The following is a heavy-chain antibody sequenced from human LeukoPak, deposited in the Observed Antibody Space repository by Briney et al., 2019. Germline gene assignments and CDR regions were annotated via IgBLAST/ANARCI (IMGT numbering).Heavy chain of an antibody. D-gene: IGHD2-2*01. CDR2: TWYVGSNK. CDR1: GFTFSSYA. V-gene: IGHV3-33*08. CDR3: ARGGHCSTTSCSNYDGMDV. J-gene: IGHJ6*02. Sequence: GGSLRLSCAASGFTFSSYAMSWVRQAPGRGLEWVAATWYVGSNKYYADSVKGRFAISRDNSKNTLYLQMNRLRAEDTAVYFCARGGHCSTTSCSNYDGMDVWGQGTTLTVSS.